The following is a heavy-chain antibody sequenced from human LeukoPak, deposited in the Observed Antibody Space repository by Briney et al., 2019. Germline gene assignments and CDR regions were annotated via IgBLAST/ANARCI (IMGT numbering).Heavy chain of an antibody. Sequence: DSVKVSCKVSGYTLTELSMHWVRQAPGKGLEWMGGFDPEDGETIYAQKFQGRVTMTEDTSTDTAYMELSSLRSEDTAVYYCAKKLRWDCSSTNCPKGDCFDPWGQGTLVTVSS. CDR3: AKKLRWDCSSTNCPKGDCFDP. D-gene: IGHD2-2*01. CDR1: GYTLTELS. J-gene: IGHJ5*02. CDR2: FDPEDGET. V-gene: IGHV1-24*01.